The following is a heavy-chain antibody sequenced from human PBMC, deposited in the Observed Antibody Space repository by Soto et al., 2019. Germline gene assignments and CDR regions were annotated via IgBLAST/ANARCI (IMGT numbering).Heavy chain of an antibody. CDR2: INTDGSRI. CDR1: GFTFDYYW. V-gene: IGHV3-74*01. D-gene: IGHD2-15*01. Sequence: GGSLRLSCAASGFTFDYYWMHWVRQAPGKGLVWVSRINTDGSRIYYADSVKGRFTISRDNAKNTLYLQMNSLRDEDTAVYYCARDGGYCSGGSCYGGYYGMDVWGQGTTVTVSS. CDR3: ARDGGYCSGGSCYGGYYGMDV. J-gene: IGHJ6*02.